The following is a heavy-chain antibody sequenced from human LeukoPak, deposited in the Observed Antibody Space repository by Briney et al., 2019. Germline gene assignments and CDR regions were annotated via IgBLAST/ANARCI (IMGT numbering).Heavy chain of an antibody. J-gene: IGHJ4*02. Sequence: GGSLRLSCAASGFTFSSYSIAWARQAPGKGLEWVSSISRSSDYKYYADSVKGRFTISRDSAMDSIYLQMKNLRAEDTAVYYCAKDRLRSSTSCYAFGIGYWGQGTLVTVSS. D-gene: IGHD2-2*01. V-gene: IGHV3-21*01. CDR2: ISRSSDYK. CDR1: GFTFSSYS. CDR3: AKDRLRSSTSCYAFGIGY.